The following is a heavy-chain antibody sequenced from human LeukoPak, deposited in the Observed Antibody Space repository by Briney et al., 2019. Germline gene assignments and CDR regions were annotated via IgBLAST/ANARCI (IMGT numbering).Heavy chain of an antibody. D-gene: IGHD6-13*01. CDR3: ARSNVGGYSSSWYEIDY. V-gene: IGHV4-31*03. CDR2: IYYSGST. Sequence: PSETLSLTCTVSGGSISSGGYYWSWIRQHPGKGLEWIGYIYYSGSTYYNPSLKSRVTISVDTSKNQFSLKLSSVTAADTAVYHCARSNVGGYSSSWYEIDYWGQGTLVTVSS. J-gene: IGHJ4*02. CDR1: GGSISSGGYY.